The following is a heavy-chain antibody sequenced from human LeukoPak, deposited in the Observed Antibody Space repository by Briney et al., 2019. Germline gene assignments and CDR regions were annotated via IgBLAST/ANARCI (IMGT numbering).Heavy chain of an antibody. CDR1: GFTVSNNY. J-gene: IGHJ6*02. Sequence: PGGSLRLSCAASGFTVSNNYMNWVRQAPGKGLEWVSVIYMDGSTKYADSVKGRFTISRDNSKNTLYLQVNSLRAEDTAVYYCARDYEVEGCHYYCGMGVWGQGTTVTVSS. CDR2: IYMDGST. D-gene: IGHD3-3*01. CDR3: ARDYEVEGCHYYCGMGV. V-gene: IGHV3-53*01.